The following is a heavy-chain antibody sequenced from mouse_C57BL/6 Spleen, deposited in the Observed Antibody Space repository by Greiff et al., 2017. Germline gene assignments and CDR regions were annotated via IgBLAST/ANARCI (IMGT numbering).Heavy chain of an antibody. CDR2: IDPSDSNT. Sequence: QVHVKQPGAELVKPGASVKLSCKASGYTFTSYWMQWVKQRPGQGLEWIGEIDPSDSNTNYNQKFKGKATLTVDTSSSTAYMQLSSLTSEDSAVYYCAGYSNYPYFDYWGQGTTLTVSS. D-gene: IGHD2-5*01. CDR1: GYTFTSYW. V-gene: IGHV1-50*01. CDR3: AGYSNYPYFDY. J-gene: IGHJ2*01.